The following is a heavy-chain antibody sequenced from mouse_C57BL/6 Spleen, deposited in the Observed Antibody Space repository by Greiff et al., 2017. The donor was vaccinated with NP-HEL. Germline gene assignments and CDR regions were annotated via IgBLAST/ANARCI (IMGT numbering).Heavy chain of an antibody. V-gene: IGHV1-80*01. D-gene: IGHD1-1*01. J-gene: IGHJ4*01. Sequence: QVQLQQSGAELVKPGASVKISCKASGYAFSSYWMNWVKQRPGKGLEWIGQIYPGDGDTNYNGKFKGKATLTADKSSSTAYMQLSSLTSEDSAVYFCARSTIITTVVAKAMDYWGQGTSVTVSS. CDR2: IYPGDGDT. CDR3: ARSTIITTVVAKAMDY. CDR1: GYAFSSYW.